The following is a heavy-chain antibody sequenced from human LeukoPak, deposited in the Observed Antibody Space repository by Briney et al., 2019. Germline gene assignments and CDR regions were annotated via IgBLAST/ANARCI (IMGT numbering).Heavy chain of an antibody. CDR3: ARAGNYGDYAYWYFDL. J-gene: IGHJ2*01. D-gene: IGHD4-17*01. Sequence: PGGSLRLSCAASGFTFSSYGMHWVRQAPGKGLEWVAVIWYDGSNKYYADSVKGRFTISRDNSKNTLYLQMNSLRAEDTAVYYCARAGNYGDYAYWYFDLWGRGTLVTVSS. CDR2: IWYDGSNK. CDR1: GFTFSSYG. V-gene: IGHV3-33*08.